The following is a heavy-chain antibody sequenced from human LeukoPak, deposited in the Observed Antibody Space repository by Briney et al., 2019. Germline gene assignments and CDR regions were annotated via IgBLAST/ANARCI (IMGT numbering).Heavy chain of an antibody. CDR2: IYYGGST. D-gene: IGHD6-13*01. CDR1: GGSISSSSYY. V-gene: IGHV4-39*01. J-gene: IGHJ4*02. CDR3: ARRVAAAGPHSFDY. Sequence: SETLSLTCTVSGGSISSSSYYWGWIRQPPGKGLEWIGSIYYGGSTYYNPSLKSRVTISVDTSKNQFSLKLSSVTAADTAVYYCARRVAAAGPHSFDYWGQGTLVTVSS.